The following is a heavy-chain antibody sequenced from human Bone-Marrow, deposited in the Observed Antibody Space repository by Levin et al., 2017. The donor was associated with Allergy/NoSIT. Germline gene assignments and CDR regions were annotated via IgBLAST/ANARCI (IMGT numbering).Heavy chain of an antibody. V-gene: IGHV3-48*01. Sequence: GGSLRLSCAASGFTFSSYSMNWVRQAPGKGLEWVSYISSSSSTIYYADSVKGRFTISRDNAKNSLYLQMNSLRAEDTAVYYCARDLTTSSGWLHAFDIWGQGTMVTVSS. CDR1: GFTFSSYS. CDR2: ISSSSSTI. D-gene: IGHD6-19*01. J-gene: IGHJ3*02. CDR3: ARDLTTSSGWLHAFDI.